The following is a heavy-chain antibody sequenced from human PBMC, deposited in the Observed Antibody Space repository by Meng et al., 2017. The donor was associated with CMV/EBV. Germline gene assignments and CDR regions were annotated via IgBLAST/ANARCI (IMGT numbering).Heavy chain of an antibody. CDR2: IYTSGST. D-gene: IGHD2-2*01. Sequence: QRRLQAPRPDLVTPSRTRSLTCTASGGSISSYSWSWTRQPAGKELEWIGRIYTSGSTNYNPSLKSRVTMSVDTSKNQFSLKLSSVTAADTAVYYCARDLMNCSSTSCANWFDPWGQGTLVTVSS. V-gene: IGHV4-4*07. CDR3: ARDLMNCSSTSCANWFDP. CDR1: GGSISSYS. J-gene: IGHJ5*02.